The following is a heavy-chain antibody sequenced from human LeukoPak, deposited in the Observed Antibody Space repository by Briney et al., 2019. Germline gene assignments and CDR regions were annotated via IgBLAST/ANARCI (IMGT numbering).Heavy chain of an antibody. CDR1: GFTFCSYW. CDR2: INSDGSST. CDR3: ARLSPERGYSYGPLDIYFDY. Sequence: GGSLRLSCAASGFTFCSYWMHWVRQAPGKGLVWVSRINSDGSSTSYADSVKGRFTISRDNAKNTLYLQMNSLRAEDTAVYYCARLSPERGYSYGPLDIYFDYWGQGTLVTASS. D-gene: IGHD5-18*01. J-gene: IGHJ4*02. V-gene: IGHV3-74*01.